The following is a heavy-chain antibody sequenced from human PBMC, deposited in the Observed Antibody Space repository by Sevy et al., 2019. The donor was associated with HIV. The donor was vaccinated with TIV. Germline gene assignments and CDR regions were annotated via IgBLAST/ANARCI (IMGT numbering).Heavy chain of an antibody. CDR1: GYSISSGYY. D-gene: IGHD3-10*01. V-gene: IGHV4-38-2*01. J-gene: IGHJ3*02. Sequence: SETLSLTCAVSGYSISSGYYLGWIRQPPGKGLEWIGSIYHSGSTYYNPSLKSRVTISVDTSKNQFSLKLSSVTAADTAVYYCARSITMVRETYDAFDIWGQGTMVTVSS. CDR3: ARSITMVRETYDAFDI. CDR2: IYHSGST.